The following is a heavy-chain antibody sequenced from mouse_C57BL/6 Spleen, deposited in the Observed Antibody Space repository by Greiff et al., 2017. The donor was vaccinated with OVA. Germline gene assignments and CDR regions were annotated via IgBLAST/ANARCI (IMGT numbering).Heavy chain of an antibody. Sequence: VQLQQPGAELVKPGASVKMSCKASGYTFTSYWITWVKQRPGQGLEWIGDIYPGSGSTNYNEKFKSKATLTVDTSSSTAYMQLSSLTSEDSAVYYCASEGDYGSSYGDAMDYWGQGTSVTVSS. V-gene: IGHV1-55*01. D-gene: IGHD1-1*01. CDR3: ASEGDYGSSYGDAMDY. CDR1: GYTFTSYW. CDR2: IYPGSGST. J-gene: IGHJ4*01.